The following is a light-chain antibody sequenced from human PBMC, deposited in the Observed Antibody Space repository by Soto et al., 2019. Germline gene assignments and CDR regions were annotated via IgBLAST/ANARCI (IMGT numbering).Light chain of an antibody. J-gene: IGKJ5*01. CDR2: AAS. CDR3: QQTYSSPIT. Sequence: DIQMTQSPSSLSASVGDRVTITCRASQSIGNYLNWYQQRPGKAPKLLIYAASSLQSGVPSRFSGSGSGTDFTLTISSLQPEDFATYYCQQTYSSPITFGQGTRLEIK. V-gene: IGKV1-39*01. CDR1: QSIGNY.